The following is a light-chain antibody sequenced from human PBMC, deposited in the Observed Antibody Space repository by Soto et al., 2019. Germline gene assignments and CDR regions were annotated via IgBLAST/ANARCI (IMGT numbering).Light chain of an antibody. CDR1: QSVNSY. CDR2: DAS. V-gene: IGKV3-11*01. Sequence: EIVLTQSPATLSLSPGERATRACRASQSVNSYLAWYQQRPGQAPRLLIYDASNRATGIPARFSGSGSGTDFTLTISSLEPEDFAVYYCQQRSNWPITFGQGTRLEI. J-gene: IGKJ5*01. CDR3: QQRSNWPIT.